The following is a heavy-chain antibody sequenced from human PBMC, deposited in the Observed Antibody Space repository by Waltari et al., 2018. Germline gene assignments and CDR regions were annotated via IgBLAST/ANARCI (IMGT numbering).Heavy chain of an antibody. Sequence: QVQLVESGGGVVQPGRSLRLSCAASGFTFSSSTMDWVRQAPGKGLEWVAVISYDGNNGYYTDSVKGRFTISRDNSKNTLYLQMSSLTFEDTAVYYCARDANYDSGTYWAHNWFDTWGQGTLVTVSS. V-gene: IGHV3-30*10. D-gene: IGHD3-10*01. CDR2: ISYDGNNG. CDR3: ARDANYDSGTYWAHNWFDT. CDR1: GFTFSSST. J-gene: IGHJ5*02.